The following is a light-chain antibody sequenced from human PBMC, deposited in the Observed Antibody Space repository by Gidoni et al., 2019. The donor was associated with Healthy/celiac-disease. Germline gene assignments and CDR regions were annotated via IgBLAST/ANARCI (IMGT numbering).Light chain of an antibody. CDR1: QSISSW. V-gene: IGKV1-12*01. J-gene: IGKJ4*01. CDR2: AAA. Sequence: DIQMTQSPPSVSASVGDRATITCRASQSISSWLAWYQQKPGKAPKLLIYAAASLQSGVPSRFSGSGCGTDFTLTISSMQPEDFATYYYQQDNSFPLLTFGGGTKVEIK. CDR3: QQDNSFPLLT.